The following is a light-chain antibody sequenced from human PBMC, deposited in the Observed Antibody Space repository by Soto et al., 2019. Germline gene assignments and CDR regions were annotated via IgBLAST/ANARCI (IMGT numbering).Light chain of an antibody. V-gene: IGKV3-20*01. CDR2: GAS. J-gene: IGKJ1*01. CDR3: PRYGISPET. Sequence: TVFFSPKKRATLSCRASHFVASSYVAWYQQKPGQAPRLLIYGASSRATGIPDRFSGSGSGTDFTLTISRLEPEVFAVYYRPRYGISPETFGLRSKV. CDR1: HFVASSY.